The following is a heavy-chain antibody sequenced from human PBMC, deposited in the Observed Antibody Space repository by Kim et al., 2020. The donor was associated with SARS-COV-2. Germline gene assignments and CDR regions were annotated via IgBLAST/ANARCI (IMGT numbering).Heavy chain of an antibody. CDR3: AREGGGSGSYSGYGMDV. D-gene: IGHD3-10*01. Sequence: GGSLRLSCAASGFTFSSYDMHWVRQATGKGLEWVSAIGTAGDTYYPGSVKGRFTISRENAKNSLYLQMNSLRAGDTAVYYCAREGGGSGSYSGYGMDVWGQGTTVTVSS. V-gene: IGHV3-13*01. J-gene: IGHJ6*02. CDR1: GFTFSSYD. CDR2: IGTAGDT.